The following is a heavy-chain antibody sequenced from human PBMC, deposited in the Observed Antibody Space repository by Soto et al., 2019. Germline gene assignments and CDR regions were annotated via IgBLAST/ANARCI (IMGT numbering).Heavy chain of an antibody. V-gene: IGHV4-30-4*01. D-gene: IGHD3-22*01. CDR1: GGSISSGDYY. J-gene: IGHJ4*02. Sequence: SETLSLTCTVSGGSISSGDYYWSWIRQPPGKGLEWIGYIYYSGSTYYNPSLKSRVTISVDTSKNQFSLKLSSVTAADTAVYYCARDYYDSSGYLDYWGQGTLVTVSS. CDR3: ARDYYDSSGYLDY. CDR2: IYYSGST.